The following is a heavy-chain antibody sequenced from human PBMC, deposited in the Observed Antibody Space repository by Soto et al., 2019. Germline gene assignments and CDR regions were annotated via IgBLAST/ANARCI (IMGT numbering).Heavy chain of an antibody. D-gene: IGHD2-2*01. Sequence: ASVKVSCKASGYTFTSYGISWVRQAPGQGLEWMGWISPYNGYTNYAQKLQGRVTMTTDTSTSTAYMEVRSLRSDDTAVYYCAIWNCSSTSCRSNAFNIWSQGTMVTVSS. CDR3: AIWNCSSTSCRSNAFNI. CDR2: ISPYNGYT. V-gene: IGHV1-18*01. CDR1: GYTFTSYG. J-gene: IGHJ3*02.